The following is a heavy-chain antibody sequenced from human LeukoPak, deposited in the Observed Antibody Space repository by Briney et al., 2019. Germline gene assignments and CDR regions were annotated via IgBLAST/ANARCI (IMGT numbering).Heavy chain of an antibody. V-gene: IGHV4-59*08. D-gene: IGHD3-22*01. CDR2: IQYSGST. CDR3: ASLIYDSSGYYFDK. J-gene: IGHJ4*02. CDR1: GGSISSYH. Sequence: SETLSLTCTVSGGSISSYHWSWIRQSPGKGLEWMGYIQYSGSTTRNPSLKSRVTISVDTSKNQFSLKLSSVTAADTAVYYCASLIYDSSGYYFDKWGQGTLVTVSS.